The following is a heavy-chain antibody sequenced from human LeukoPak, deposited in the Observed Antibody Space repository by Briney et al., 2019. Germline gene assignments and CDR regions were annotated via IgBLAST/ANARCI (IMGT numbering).Heavy chain of an antibody. Sequence: SETLSLTCAVYGDSFSGYYWSWIRQSPEKGLEGIGEINYSGSTNYNPSLRSRVTISEATSKNQFSLKLPSVTAADTAVHYCARRREASFTYWYFDLWGRGTQVTVSS. CDR2: INYSGST. CDR3: ARRREASFTYWYFDL. V-gene: IGHV4-34*01. CDR1: GDSFSGYY. D-gene: IGHD1-26*01. J-gene: IGHJ2*01.